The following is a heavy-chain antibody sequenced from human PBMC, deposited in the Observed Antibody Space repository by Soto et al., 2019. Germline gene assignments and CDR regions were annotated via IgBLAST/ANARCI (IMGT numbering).Heavy chain of an antibody. D-gene: IGHD4-17*01. CDR1: GGSFSGYY. J-gene: IGHJ3*02. CDR2: INHSGST. V-gene: IGHV4-34*01. Sequence: PSETLSLTCAVYGGSFSGYYLSWIRQPPGKGLEWIGEINHSGSTNYNPSLKSRVTISVDTSKNQFSLKLSSVTAADTAVYYCAGDYDGNDAFDIWGQGTMVTVSS. CDR3: AGDYDGNDAFDI.